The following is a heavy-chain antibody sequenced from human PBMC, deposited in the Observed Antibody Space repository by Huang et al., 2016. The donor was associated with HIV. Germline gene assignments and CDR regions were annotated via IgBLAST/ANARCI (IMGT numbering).Heavy chain of an antibody. CDR2: ISPRVRAP. CDR1: GGSFSDQI. V-gene: IGHV1-69*01. CDR3: AMSLRYQYDSRSYWGRYFDY. Sequence: QVQLEQSGPAVRKPGSSVKVSCQASGGSFSDQIISWVRQAPGQRFEWMGGISPRVRAPAYAKEFKGRVTMTADESTATIYMELNSLTSEDTAVYYCAMSLRYQYDSRSYWGRYFDYWGQGTLVTVSS. J-gene: IGHJ4*02. D-gene: IGHD3-16*01.